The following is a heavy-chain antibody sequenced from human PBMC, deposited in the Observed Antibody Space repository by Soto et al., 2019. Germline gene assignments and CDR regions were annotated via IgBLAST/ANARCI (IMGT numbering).Heavy chain of an antibody. CDR3: ARGRGIQLWLRSPYYFDY. J-gene: IGHJ4*02. CDR2: INHSGST. V-gene: IGHV4-34*01. CDR1: GGSFSGYY. D-gene: IGHD5-18*01. Sequence: QVQLQQWGAGLLKPSETLSLTCAVYGGSFSGYYWSWIRQPPGKGLGWIGEINHSGSTNYNPSLKSRVTISVDTSKNQFSLKLSSVTAADTAVYYCARGRGIQLWLRSPYYFDYWGQGTLVTVSS.